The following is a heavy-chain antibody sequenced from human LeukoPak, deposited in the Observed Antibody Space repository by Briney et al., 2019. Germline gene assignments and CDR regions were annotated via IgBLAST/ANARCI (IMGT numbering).Heavy chain of an antibody. V-gene: IGHV3-23*01. CDR1: GFTSSSYG. J-gene: IGHJ6*03. CDR2: ISGSGGST. Sequence: PGGSLRLSCVASGFTSSSYGMHWVRQAPGKGLEWVSAISGSGGSTYYADSVKGRFTISRDNSKNTLYLQMNSLRAEDTAVYYCAKAAGSGSYYAYYYYMDVWGKGTTVTVSS. CDR3: AKAAGSGSYYAYYYYMDV. D-gene: IGHD3-10*01.